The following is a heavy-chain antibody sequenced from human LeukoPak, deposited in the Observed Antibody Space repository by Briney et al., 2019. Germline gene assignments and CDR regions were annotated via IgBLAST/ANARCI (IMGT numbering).Heavy chain of an antibody. Sequence: GGSLRLSCAAPGFTFSSYGMHWVRQAPGKGLEWVAVISYDGSNKYYADSVKGRFTISRDNSKNTLYLQMNSLRAEDTAVYYCARGYQDIVVVPAARGVADPYFDYWGQGTLVTVSS. V-gene: IGHV3-30*03. CDR1: GFTFSSYG. CDR3: ARGYQDIVVVPAARGVADPYFDY. CDR2: ISYDGSNK. J-gene: IGHJ4*02. D-gene: IGHD2-2*01.